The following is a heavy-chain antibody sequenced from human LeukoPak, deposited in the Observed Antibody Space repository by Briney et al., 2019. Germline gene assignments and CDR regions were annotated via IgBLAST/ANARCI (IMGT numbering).Heavy chain of an antibody. D-gene: IGHD1-26*01. Sequence: KPGGSLRLSCAASGFTFSSYSMNWVRQAPGKGLEWVSSISSSSSYIYYADSVKGRFTISGDNAKNSLYLQMNSLRAEDTAVYYCAREWELLSGDYYYMDVWGKGTTVTVSS. CDR3: AREWELLSGDYYYMDV. CDR1: GFTFSSYS. CDR2: ISSSSSYI. J-gene: IGHJ6*03. V-gene: IGHV3-21*01.